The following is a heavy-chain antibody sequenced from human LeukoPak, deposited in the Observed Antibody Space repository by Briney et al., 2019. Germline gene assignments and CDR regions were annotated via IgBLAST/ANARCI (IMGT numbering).Heavy chain of an antibody. CDR1: GGSISSSSYY. J-gene: IGHJ3*02. CDR3: ARTITMIVVEQRPSYAFDI. D-gene: IGHD3-22*01. Sequence: PSETLSPTCTVSGGSISSSSYYWGWIRQPPGKGLEWIGSIYYSGSTYYNPSLKSRVTISLDTSKNQFSLKLSSVTAADTAVYYCARTITMIVVEQRPSYAFDIWGQGTMVTVSS. V-gene: IGHV4-39*07. CDR2: IYYSGST.